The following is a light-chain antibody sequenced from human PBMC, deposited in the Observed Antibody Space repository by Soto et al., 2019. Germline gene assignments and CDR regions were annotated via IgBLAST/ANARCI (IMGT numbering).Light chain of an antibody. J-gene: IGKJ5*01. CDR2: AAS. Sequence: EIQMTQSPSTLSASLGDRVTITCRASHGISNSLAWYQQKPGKAPKLLIYAASSLQSGVPSRFSGSGSGTDFTLTISSLQPEDFATYYCQQSYSTPQITFGQGTRLEIK. CDR3: QQSYSTPQIT. CDR1: HGISNS. V-gene: IGKV1-39*01.